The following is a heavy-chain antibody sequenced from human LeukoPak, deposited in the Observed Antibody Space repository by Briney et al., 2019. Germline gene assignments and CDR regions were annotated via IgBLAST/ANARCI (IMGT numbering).Heavy chain of an antibody. CDR2: IYPGDSDT. CDR3: ERLLYYYDSSGYYMGYYCDY. D-gene: IGHD3-22*01. CDR1: GYSFTSYW. V-gene: IGHV5-51*01. Sequence: GESLKISCKGSGYSFTSYWIGWVRQMPGKGLEWMGIIYPGDSDTRYSPSFQGQVTISADKSISTAYLQWSSLKASDTAMYYCERLLYYYDSSGYYMGYYCDYWGQATLVTVYS. J-gene: IGHJ4*02.